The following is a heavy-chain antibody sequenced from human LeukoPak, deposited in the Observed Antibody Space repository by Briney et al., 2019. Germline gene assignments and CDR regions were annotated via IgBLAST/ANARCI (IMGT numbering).Heavy chain of an antibody. CDR1: GFTFSSYA. V-gene: IGHV3-30-3*01. CDR3: ARGVYYQSFFDI. J-gene: IGHJ3*02. CDR2: ISYDGSNK. Sequence: GGSLRLSCAASGFTFSSYAMHWVRQAPGKGLEWVAVISYDGSNKYYADSVKGRFTISRDNSKNTLYLQMTSLRAEDTAVYYCARGVYYQSFFDIWGQGTMVTVSS. D-gene: IGHD3-10*01.